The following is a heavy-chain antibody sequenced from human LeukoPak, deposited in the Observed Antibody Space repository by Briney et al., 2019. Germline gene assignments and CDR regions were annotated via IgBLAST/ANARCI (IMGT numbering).Heavy chain of an antibody. CDR2: IYSGGST. V-gene: IGHV3-66*01. Sequence: GGSLRLSCAASGFTVSSNYMSWVRQAPGKGLEWVSVIYSGGSTYYADSVKGRFTISRDNSKNTLYLQINSLRAEDTAVYYCAKPGDRYAFDIWGQGTMVTVSS. J-gene: IGHJ3*02. CDR3: AKPGDRYAFDI. CDR1: GFTVSSNY. D-gene: IGHD7-27*01.